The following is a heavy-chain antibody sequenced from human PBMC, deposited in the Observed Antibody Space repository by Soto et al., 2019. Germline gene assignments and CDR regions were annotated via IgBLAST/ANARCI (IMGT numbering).Heavy chain of an antibody. CDR3: ASLGHYYYYGMDV. J-gene: IGHJ6*02. V-gene: IGHV4-39*01. Sequence: LDTLSLIYTVSGCPIRSCSYYRGWIRQPPGKGLEWIGSIYYSGSTYYNPSLKSRVTISVDTSKNQFSLKLSSVTAADTAVYYCASLGHYYYYGMDVWGQGTTVS. CDR1: GCPIRSCSYY. CDR2: IYYSGST.